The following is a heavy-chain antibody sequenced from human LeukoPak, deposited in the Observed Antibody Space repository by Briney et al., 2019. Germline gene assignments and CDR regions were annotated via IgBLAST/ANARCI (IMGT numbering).Heavy chain of an antibody. J-gene: IGHJ6*03. D-gene: IGHD3-10*01. CDR3: ARAPLGSGSYNYYYYYYMDV. Sequence: SETLSLTCTVSGGSISSGSYYWSWIRQPAGKGLEWIGRIYTSGSTNYNPSLKSRITISVATSKHQFSLKLSSVAAADTAVYYCARAPLGSGSYNYYYYYYMDVWGKGTTVTVSS. CDR1: GGSISSGSYY. V-gene: IGHV4-61*02. CDR2: IYTSGST.